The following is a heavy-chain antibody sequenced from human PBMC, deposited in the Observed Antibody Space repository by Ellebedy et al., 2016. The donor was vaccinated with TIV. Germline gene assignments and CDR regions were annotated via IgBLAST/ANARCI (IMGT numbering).Heavy chain of an antibody. J-gene: IGHJ3*02. V-gene: IGHV4-34*01. Sequence: SETLSLTCAVYGGSFSGYYWSWIRQPPGKGLEWIGEINHSGSTNYNPSLKSRVTISVDTSKNQFSLRLSSVTAADTAVYYCARRGDIAARPSDAFDIWGQGTMVTVSS. CDR2: INHSGST. D-gene: IGHD6-6*01. CDR1: GGSFSGYY. CDR3: ARRGDIAARPSDAFDI.